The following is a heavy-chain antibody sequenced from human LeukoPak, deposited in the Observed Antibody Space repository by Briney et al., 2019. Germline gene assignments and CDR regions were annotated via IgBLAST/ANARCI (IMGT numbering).Heavy chain of an antibody. CDR2: INHSGST. J-gene: IGHJ4*02. D-gene: IGHD1-7*01. V-gene: IGHV4-39*07. Sequence: PSETLSLTCTVSGGSISSSNYYWGWIRQPPGEGLEWIGEINHSGSTNYNPSLKSRVTVSVDTSKNQFSLKVNSVTAADTAVYYCARGPNSPGGTRTPYFDYWSQGTLVTVSS. CDR1: GGSISSSNYY. CDR3: ARGPNSPGGTRTPYFDY.